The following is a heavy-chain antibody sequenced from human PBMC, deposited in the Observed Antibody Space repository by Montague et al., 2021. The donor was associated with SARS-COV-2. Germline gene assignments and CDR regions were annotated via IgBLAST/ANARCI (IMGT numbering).Heavy chain of an antibody. D-gene: IGHD3-22*01. CDR1: GASISNAFW. CDR2: IHHSGGS. J-gene: IGHJ5*02. V-gene: IGHV4-4*02. CDR3: ARLSTGYYYGWFHP. Sequence: SETLSLTCAVSGASISNAFWWSWVRQPPGKGLEWIGEIHHSGGSNYNPSLASRVTISLDYSKNQLSLMLSSVTAADTAMYYCARLSTGYYYGWFHPWGQGALVTVSS.